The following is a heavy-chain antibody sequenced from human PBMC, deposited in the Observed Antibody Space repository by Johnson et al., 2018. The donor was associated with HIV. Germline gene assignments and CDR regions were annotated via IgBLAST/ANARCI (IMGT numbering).Heavy chain of an antibody. CDR1: GFTFSSYA. V-gene: IGHV3-30*04. CDR3: ARGGGQLWFYIAFDI. D-gene: IGHD5-18*01. CDR2: ISYDGSNK. Sequence: HVQLVESGGGVVQPGRSLRLSCAASGFTFSSYAMHWVRQAPGKGLEWVAVISYDGSNKYYADSVKGRFTISRDSSKNTLYLQMNSLRAEDMAVYYCARGGGQLWFYIAFDIWGQGTMVTVSS. J-gene: IGHJ3*02.